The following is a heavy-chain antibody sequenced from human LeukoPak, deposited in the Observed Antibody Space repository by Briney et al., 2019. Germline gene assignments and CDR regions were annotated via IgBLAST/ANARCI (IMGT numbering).Heavy chain of an antibody. D-gene: IGHD4-11*01. CDR1: GGSISSSSYY. CDR2: IYYSGST. CDR3: ARHGQYSNYGLPTFDY. Sequence: PSETLSLTCTVSGGSISSSSYYWGWIRQPPGKGLEWIGSIYYSGSTYYNPSLKSRVTISVDTSKNQFSLKLSSVTAADTAVYYCARHGQYSNYGLPTFDYWGQGTLVTVSS. J-gene: IGHJ4*02. V-gene: IGHV4-39*01.